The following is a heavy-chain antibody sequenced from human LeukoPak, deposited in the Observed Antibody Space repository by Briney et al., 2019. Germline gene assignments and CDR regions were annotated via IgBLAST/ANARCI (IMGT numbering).Heavy chain of an antibody. CDR2: IYYSGST. V-gene: IGHV4-39*01. Sequence: PSETLSLTCTVSVGSISSSSYYWGWIRQPPGKGLEWIGSIYYSGSTYYNPSLKSRVTISVDTSKNQFSLKLSSVTAADTAVYYCARVDYGSGSYDYWGQGTLVTVSS. CDR1: VGSISSSSYY. CDR3: ARVDYGSGSYDY. D-gene: IGHD3-10*01. J-gene: IGHJ4*02.